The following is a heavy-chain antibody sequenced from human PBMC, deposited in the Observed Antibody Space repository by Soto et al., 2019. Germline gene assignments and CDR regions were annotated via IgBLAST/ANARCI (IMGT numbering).Heavy chain of an antibody. CDR1: GFTFSSYW. CDR3: ARAYSSSWPRHP. J-gene: IGHJ5*02. V-gene: IGHV3-74*01. CDR2: INSDGSST. Sequence: GSLRLSCAASGFTFSSYWMHWVRQAPGKGLVWVSRINSDGSSTSYADSVKGRFTISRDNAKNTLYLQMNSLRAEDTAVYYCARAYSSSWPRHPWGQGTLVTVSA. D-gene: IGHD6-13*01.